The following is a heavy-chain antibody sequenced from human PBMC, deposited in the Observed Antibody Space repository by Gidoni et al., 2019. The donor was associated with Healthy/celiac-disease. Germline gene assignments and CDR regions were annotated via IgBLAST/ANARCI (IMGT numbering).Heavy chain of an antibody. CDR3: ATHSLLWFGELNPLFLYYYIDV. Sequence: QVQLQESGPGLVKPSETLSLTCTVSGGSISSYYWSWIRQPPGKGLGWNGCIYYRGCTNYNPPLKSPVSIPFVTSQDPFSLDLTTVHSAGTAVYFSATHSLLWFGELNPLFLYYYIDVWGQGTPVTVSS. J-gene: IGHJ6*03. CDR2: IYYRGCT. D-gene: IGHD3-10*01. V-gene: IGHV4-59*08. CDR1: GGSISSYY.